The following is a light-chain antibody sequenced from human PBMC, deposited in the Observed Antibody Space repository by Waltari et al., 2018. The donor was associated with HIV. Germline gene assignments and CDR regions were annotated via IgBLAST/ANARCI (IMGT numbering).Light chain of an antibody. CDR3: SSYTTTSTLYV. J-gene: IGLJ1*01. CDR2: DVS. Sequence: QSTLTQPASVSGSPGQSVTISCTGIRSDIDVYKYFSWYQQHPGKAPKLLIYDVSNRPSGVSHRFSGSKSANTASLIISGLQAEDEADYYCSSYTTTSTLYVFGTGTKVTV. V-gene: IGLV2-14*03. CDR1: RSDIDVYKY.